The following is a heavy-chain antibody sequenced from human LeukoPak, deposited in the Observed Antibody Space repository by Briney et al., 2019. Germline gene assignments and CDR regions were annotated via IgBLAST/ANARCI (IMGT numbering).Heavy chain of an antibody. V-gene: IGHV1-2*02. D-gene: IGHD3-9*01. CDR1: GYTFTSYG. CDR2: INPNSGGT. Sequence: GASVKVSCKASGYTFTSYGISWVRQAPGQGLEWMGWINPNSGGTNYAQKFQGRVTMTRDTSISTAYMELSRLRSDDTAVYYCASEGPYYDILTGYSYWGQGTLVTVSS. CDR3: ASEGPYYDILTGYSY. J-gene: IGHJ4*02.